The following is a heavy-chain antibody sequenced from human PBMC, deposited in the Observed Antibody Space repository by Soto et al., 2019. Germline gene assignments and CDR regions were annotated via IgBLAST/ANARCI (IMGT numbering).Heavy chain of an antibody. Sequence: SETLSLTGTVSGVFLSSDAYYWSWIRQRPGKGLEWIGHIYHTGRTFYTPSLKSRTILSLDTSKNQFSLRLDSVTAADTAVYFCARYRFTGTWSKFDYWGQGTLVTVSS. CDR1: GVFLSSDAYY. J-gene: IGHJ4*02. V-gene: IGHV4-31*03. CDR3: ARYRFTGTWSKFDY. D-gene: IGHD3-16*02. CDR2: IYHTGRT.